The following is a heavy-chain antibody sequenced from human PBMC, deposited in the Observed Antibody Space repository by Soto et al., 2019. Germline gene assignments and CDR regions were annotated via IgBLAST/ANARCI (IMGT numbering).Heavy chain of an antibody. V-gene: IGHV1-8*01. CDR3: AREKTSYGMEV. CDR1: GYTFTSYD. CDR2: MKPNSGNT. J-gene: IGHJ6*02. Sequence: QVQLVQSGAEVKKTGASVKVSCKAYGYTFTSYDINWERQANGQGLEWMGWMKPNSGNTGYAQKFQGRVTRTRNTSISTAYMELSSLRSEDTAVSYCAREKTSYGMEVWGQGTTVTVSS.